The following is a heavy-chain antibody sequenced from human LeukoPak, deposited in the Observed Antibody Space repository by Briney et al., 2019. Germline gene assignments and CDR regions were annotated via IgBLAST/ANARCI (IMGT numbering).Heavy chain of an antibody. CDR2: IYTSGIT. CDR3: ASLTTVTTSLDY. CDR1: GDSITSGNYY. Sequence: SETLSLTCTVSGDSITSGNYYWSWIRQPAGKGLEWIGRIYTSGITNYNPSLRSRVSISLDTSKNQFSLKLSSVTAADTAVYFCASLTTVTTSLDYWGQGTLVTVSS. D-gene: IGHD4-17*01. J-gene: IGHJ4*02. V-gene: IGHV4-61*02.